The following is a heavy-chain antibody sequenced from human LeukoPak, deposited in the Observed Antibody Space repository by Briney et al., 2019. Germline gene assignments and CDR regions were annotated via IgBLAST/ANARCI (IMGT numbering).Heavy chain of an antibody. CDR3: AKLVTTLDY. V-gene: IGHV3-30*18. CDR1: GFTFSSYG. CDR2: ISYDGSNK. D-gene: IGHD4-17*01. J-gene: IGHJ4*02. Sequence: PGRCLRLSCAASGFTFSSYGMHWVRQAPGKGLEWVAVISYDGSNKYYADSVKGRFTISRDNSKNTLYLQMNSLRAEDTAVYYCAKLVTTLDYWGQGTLVTVSS.